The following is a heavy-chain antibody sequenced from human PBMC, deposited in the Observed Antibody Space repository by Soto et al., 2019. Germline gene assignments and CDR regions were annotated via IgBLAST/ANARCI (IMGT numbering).Heavy chain of an antibody. CDR1: GYTFTNYA. V-gene: IGHV1-3*01. Sequence: ASVKVSCKASGYTFTNYAMHSVRQAPGQRLEWMGWINAGNGNTKYSQRFQGRVTITRDTSASTAYLELSSLRSEDTAVYYCARDRHEYQLLSLFDYWGQGTLVTVSS. J-gene: IGHJ4*02. CDR3: ARDRHEYQLLSLFDY. CDR2: INAGNGNT. D-gene: IGHD2-2*01.